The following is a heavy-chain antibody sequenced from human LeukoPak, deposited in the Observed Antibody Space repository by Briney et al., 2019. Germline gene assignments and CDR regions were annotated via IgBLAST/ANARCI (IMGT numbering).Heavy chain of an antibody. CDR1: GFTFSSYS. CDR2: ISSSSSYI. D-gene: IGHD2-8*01. CDR3: ARDFGQDGVCY. Sequence: GGSLRLSCAASGFTFSSYSMNWVRQAPGKGLEWVSSISSSSSYIYYADSVKGRFTISRDHSKNPLYLEMKRLRAEDTAVYYWARDFGQDGVCYWGQGTLVTVSS. V-gene: IGHV3-21*04. J-gene: IGHJ4*02.